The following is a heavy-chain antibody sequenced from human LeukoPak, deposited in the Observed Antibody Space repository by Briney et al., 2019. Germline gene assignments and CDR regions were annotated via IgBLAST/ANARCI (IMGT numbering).Heavy chain of an antibody. V-gene: IGHV4-59*12. D-gene: IGHD3-16*01. CDR2: IYYSGST. Sequence: SETLSLTCTVSGGSISSYYWSWIRQPPGKGLEWIGYIYYSGSTNYNPSLKSRVTISVDTSKNQFSLKLSSVTAADTAVYYCARAPVWGSPRAAFDTWGQGTVVTVSS. J-gene: IGHJ3*02. CDR3: ARAPVWGSPRAAFDT. CDR1: GGSISSYY.